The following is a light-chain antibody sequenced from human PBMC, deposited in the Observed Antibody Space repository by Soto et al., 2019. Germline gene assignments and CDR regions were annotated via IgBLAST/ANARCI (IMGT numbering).Light chain of an antibody. CDR3: QHYNSYSEA. CDR1: QTISSW. V-gene: IGKV1-5*03. Sequence: DIQMTQYPSTLSGSVGDRVTITCRASQTISSWLAWYQQKPGKAPKLLIYKSSTLKSGVPSRFSGSGSGTEFTLTISSLQPDDFATYYGQHYNSYSEAFGQGTKVEL. CDR2: KSS. J-gene: IGKJ1*01.